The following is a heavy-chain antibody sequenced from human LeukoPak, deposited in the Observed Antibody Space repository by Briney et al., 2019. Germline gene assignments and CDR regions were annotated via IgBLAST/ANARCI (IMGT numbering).Heavy chain of an antibody. J-gene: IGHJ4*02. CDR3: AKVGGSTIASRRAIDY. V-gene: IGHV3-23*01. D-gene: IGHD6-6*01. CDR1: GLTYSRYA. Sequence: GGSLRLSCAASGLTYSRYAMSWAREAPGKGLEGVTAIRASGSSTYYADSLKGRFTISRDNSKNTLYLQMNSLTAEATAVYYCAKVGGSTIASRRAIDYWGQGTLVTVSS. CDR2: IRASGSST.